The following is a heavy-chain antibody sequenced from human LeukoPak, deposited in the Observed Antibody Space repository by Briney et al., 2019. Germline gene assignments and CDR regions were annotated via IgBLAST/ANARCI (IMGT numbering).Heavy chain of an antibody. CDR1: GGSISIYY. D-gene: IGHD6-19*01. V-gene: IGHV4-59*01. CDR2: IYYSGST. Sequence: SETLSLTCTVSGGSISIYYWSWIRQPPGRGLEWIGYIYYSGSTNYNPSLKSRVTISVDTSKNQFSLKLSSVTAADTAVYYCARGGSGWYPGGYYFDYWGQGTLVTVSS. J-gene: IGHJ4*02. CDR3: ARGGSGWYPGGYYFDY.